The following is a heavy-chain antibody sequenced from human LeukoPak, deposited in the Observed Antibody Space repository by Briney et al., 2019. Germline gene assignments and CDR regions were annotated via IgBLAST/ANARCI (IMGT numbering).Heavy chain of an antibody. V-gene: IGHV4-59*12. J-gene: IGHJ4*02. CDR1: GGSISSYY. Sequence: SETLSLTCTVSGGSISSYYWSWIRQPPGKGLEWIGYIYYSGSTNYNPSLKSRVTISVDTSKNQFSLKLSSVTAADTAVYYCARDDEDYDYVWGSFDYWGQGTLVTVSS. D-gene: IGHD3-16*01. CDR3: ARDDEDYDYVWGSFDY. CDR2: IYYSGST.